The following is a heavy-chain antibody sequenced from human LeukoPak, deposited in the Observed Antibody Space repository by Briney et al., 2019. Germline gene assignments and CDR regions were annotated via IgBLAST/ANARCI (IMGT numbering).Heavy chain of an antibody. CDR3: ASYSNSWYYFDY. J-gene: IGHJ4*02. Sequence: SETLSLTCTVSGGSITSYYWSWIRQPPGKGLEWIGYMYYSGNSYYNPSLKSRVTISVDTSKNQFSLKLSSMTAADTAVYYCASYSNSWYYFDYWGQGALVTVSS. D-gene: IGHD6-13*01. CDR1: GGSITSYY. V-gene: IGHV4-59*01. CDR2: MYYSGNS.